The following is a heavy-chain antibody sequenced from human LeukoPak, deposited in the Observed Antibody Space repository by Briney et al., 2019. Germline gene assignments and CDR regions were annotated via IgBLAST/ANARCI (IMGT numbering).Heavy chain of an antibody. CDR3: ARDQGDYGNSPFDY. Sequence: GGSLRLSCAASGFTFSDYFMSWIRQAPGKGLEWVSYISNSGTSIYYAGSLQGRFTISRDNAKNSLYLQMNSLRAEDTAVYYCARDQGDYGNSPFDYWGQGTLVTVSS. V-gene: IGHV3-11*04. CDR1: GFTFSDYF. J-gene: IGHJ4*02. D-gene: IGHD4-11*01. CDR2: ISNSGTSI.